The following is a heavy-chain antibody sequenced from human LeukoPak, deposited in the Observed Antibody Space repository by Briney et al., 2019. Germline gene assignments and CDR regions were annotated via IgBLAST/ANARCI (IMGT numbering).Heavy chain of an antibody. CDR3: ARGGVRGGFDI. CDR2: IKQDGSDK. V-gene: IGHV3-7*02. CDR1: GFTLSTYW. Sequence: GGSLRLSCAASGFTLSTYWMTWVRQAPGKGLEWVANIKQDGSDKYYVGSVRGRFIISRDNAKSSLYLQMNSLRAEDTAVYFCARGGVRGGFDIWGQGTMVAVSS. D-gene: IGHD2-15*01. J-gene: IGHJ3*02.